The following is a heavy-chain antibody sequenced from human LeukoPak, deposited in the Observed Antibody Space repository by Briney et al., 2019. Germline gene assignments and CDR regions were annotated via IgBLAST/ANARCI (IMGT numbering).Heavy chain of an antibody. Sequence: QPGGSLRLSCAASGFSFSSYGMHWVRRAPGKGLEWVAVISYDGSNEYFADSVKGRFTVSRDNSKNTLYLQMNSLRPEDTAVYYCAKDLGVGAYLLFDYFTSGLDSWGQGTLVTVSS. CDR2: ISYDGSNE. J-gene: IGHJ4*02. V-gene: IGHV3-30*18. CDR1: GFSFSSYG. CDR3: AKDLGVGAYLLFDYFTSGLDS. D-gene: IGHD2/OR15-2a*01.